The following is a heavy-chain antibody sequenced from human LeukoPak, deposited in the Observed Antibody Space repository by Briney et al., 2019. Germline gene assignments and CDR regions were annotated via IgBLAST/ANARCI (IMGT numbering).Heavy chain of an antibody. D-gene: IGHD3-22*01. J-gene: IGHJ4*02. CDR3: TRPYYYDSSGSPDY. CDR1: SGSISTSNYY. V-gene: IGHV4-39*07. Sequence: SETLSLTCTVSSGSISTSNYYWGWIRQPPGKGLEWIGNIYHSGSTYYNPSLKSRVTISVDTSKNQFSLKLSSVTAADTAVYYCTRPYYYDSSGSPDYWGQGTLVTVSS. CDR2: IYHSGST.